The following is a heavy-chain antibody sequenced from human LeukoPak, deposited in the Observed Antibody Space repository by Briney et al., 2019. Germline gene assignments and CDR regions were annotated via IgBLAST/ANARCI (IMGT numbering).Heavy chain of an antibody. CDR3: ASSSWYLDY. J-gene: IGHJ4*02. CDR1: GFTLSSYW. CDR2: TRNKANSYTT. D-gene: IGHD2-15*01. Sequence: PGGSLRLSCAASGFTLSSYWMTWVRQAPGKRLEWVGRTRNKANSYTTEYAASVKGRFTISRDDSKNSLYLQMNSLKTEDTAVYYCASSSWYLDYWGQGTLVTVSS. V-gene: IGHV3-72*01.